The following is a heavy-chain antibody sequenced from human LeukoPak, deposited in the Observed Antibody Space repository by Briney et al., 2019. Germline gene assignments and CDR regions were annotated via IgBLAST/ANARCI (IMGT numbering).Heavy chain of an antibody. D-gene: IGHD4-17*01. CDR1: GFTFSIYA. J-gene: IGHJ4*02. V-gene: IGHV3-23*01. Sequence: PGGSLRLSCAASGFTFSIYAMSRVRQAPGKGLEWVSTISDSGGSTSYADSVKGRFTTSRDNSKNTLFLQMSSLRAEDTAVYYCEKDNGPYGDYHNCFDHWGQGTLVTVSS. CDR3: EKDNGPYGDYHNCFDH. CDR2: ISDSGGST.